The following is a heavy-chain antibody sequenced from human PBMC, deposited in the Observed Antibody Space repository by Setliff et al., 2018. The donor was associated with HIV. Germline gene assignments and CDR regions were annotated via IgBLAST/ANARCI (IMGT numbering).Heavy chain of an antibody. CDR2: IYTSGSA. CDR3: ARRDYNFSGTFDI. J-gene: IGHJ3*02. Sequence: SETLSLTCTVSGGSISTYYWSWIRQSPGKGLEWIGYIYTSGSATYNPSLKSRVTISIDTSKNQFSLRLDSVTAADTAVYYCARRDYNFSGTFDIWGQGTMVTVSS. D-gene: IGHD3-3*01. V-gene: IGHV4-4*08. CDR1: GGSISTYY.